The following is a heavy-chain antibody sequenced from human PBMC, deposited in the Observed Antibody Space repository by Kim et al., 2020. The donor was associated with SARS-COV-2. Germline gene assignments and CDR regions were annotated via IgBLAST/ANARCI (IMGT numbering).Heavy chain of an antibody. D-gene: IGHD3-3*02. CDR2: IHPNSGGT. V-gene: IGHV1-2*06. CDR1: GYTFTGYY. CDR3: ARHYDY. Sequence: ASVKVSCKASGYTFTGYYLHWVRQAPGQGLEWMGRIHPNSGGTSHAQKFQGRVTMTRDTSISTAYMELSRLKFDDTAVYYCARHYDYWGQGTMVTVSS. J-gene: IGHJ4*02.